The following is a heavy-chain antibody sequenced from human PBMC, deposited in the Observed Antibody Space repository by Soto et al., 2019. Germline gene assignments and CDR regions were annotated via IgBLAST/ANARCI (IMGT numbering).Heavy chain of an antibody. CDR3: ARCCSSWPDPEGQNNWFDP. CDR2: IYPGDSDT. J-gene: IGHJ5*02. Sequence: GESLKISCKGSGYSFTSYWIGWVRQMPGKGLEWMGIIYPGDSDTRYSPSFQGQVTISADKSISTAYLQWSSLKASDTAMYYCARCCSSWPDPEGQNNWFDPWGQGTLVTVSS. CDR1: GYSFTSYW. D-gene: IGHD6-13*01. V-gene: IGHV5-51*01.